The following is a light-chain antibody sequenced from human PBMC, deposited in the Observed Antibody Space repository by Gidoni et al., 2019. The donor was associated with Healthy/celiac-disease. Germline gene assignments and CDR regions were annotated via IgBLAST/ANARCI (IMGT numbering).Light chain of an antibody. CDR1: QGISNS. J-gene: IGKJ3*01. CDR3: QQYYSTPFT. V-gene: IGKV1-NL1*01. Sequence: DIQMTQAPSSLSASGGDRVTINCRASQGISNSLAWYQQKPGKSPKLLHYAASRLESEVPSRFGGSGSGANYALTISSLQPGGFASYYCQQYYSTPFTFGPGTKVDIK. CDR2: AAS.